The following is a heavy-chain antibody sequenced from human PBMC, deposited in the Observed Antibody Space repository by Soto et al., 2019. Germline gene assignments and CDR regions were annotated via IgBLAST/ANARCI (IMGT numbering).Heavy chain of an antibody. V-gene: IGHV5-51*01. D-gene: IGHD2-15*01. CDR3: ARHRDISFTCPPGCASDI. CDR1: GYNFPNYW. CDR2: INPGDSDT. Sequence: GESLKISCKGSGYNFPNYWIGWVRQMPGKGLEWMGLINPGDSDTRYTPPFQGRITVSAVKSINTAYLQWSSLEASDTAMYYCARHRDISFTCPPGCASDIWGQGTMVT. J-gene: IGHJ3*02.